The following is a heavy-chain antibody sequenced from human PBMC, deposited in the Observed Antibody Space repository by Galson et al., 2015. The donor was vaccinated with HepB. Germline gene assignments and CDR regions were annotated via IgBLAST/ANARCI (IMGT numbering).Heavy chain of an antibody. Sequence: SLRLSCAASGFTFSNYAMSWVRQAPGKGLEWVSGISGAGLTTYYPDSVKGRFTISRDNSKSMLYMEINSLRADDTAVYYCATRAPLSPETTSGRYFDSWGQGTLVTVSS. CDR2: ISGAGLTT. J-gene: IGHJ4*02. V-gene: IGHV3-23*01. CDR3: ATRAPLSPETTSGRYFDS. CDR1: GFTFSNYA. D-gene: IGHD4-17*01.